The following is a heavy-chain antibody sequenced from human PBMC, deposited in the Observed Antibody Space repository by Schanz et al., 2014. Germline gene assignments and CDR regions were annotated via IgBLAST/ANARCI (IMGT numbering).Heavy chain of an antibody. D-gene: IGHD6-13*01. CDR3: ARGLIAAAGGAFDY. J-gene: IGHJ4*02. CDR1: GFVFGDYY. V-gene: IGHV3-66*01. Sequence: EVQLVESGGGWVQPGGSLRLSCAASGFVFGDYYMTWIRQAPGKGLEWVSAINTGVNTYYADSVRGRFTMSRDNSKNTLYLQMNSLRAGDAAVYYCARGLIAAAGGAFDYWGQGTLVDVSA. CDR2: INTGVNT.